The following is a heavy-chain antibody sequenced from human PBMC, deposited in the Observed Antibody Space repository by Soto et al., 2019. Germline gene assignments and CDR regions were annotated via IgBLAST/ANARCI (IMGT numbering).Heavy chain of an antibody. V-gene: IGHV5-51*01. J-gene: IGHJ6*02. D-gene: IGHD2-15*01. CDR3: ARHKTPNGYYYYGMDV. Sequence: GESLKISCKGSGYSFTSYWIGWVRQMPGKGLEWMGIIYPGDSDTRYSPSFQGQVTISADKSISTAYLQWSSLKASDTAMYYCARHKTPNGYYYYGMDVWGQGTTVTVSS. CDR1: GYSFTSYW. CDR2: IYPGDSDT.